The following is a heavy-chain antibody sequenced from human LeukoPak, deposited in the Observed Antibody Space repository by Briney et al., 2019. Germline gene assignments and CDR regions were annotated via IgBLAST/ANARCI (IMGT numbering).Heavy chain of an antibody. D-gene: IGHD3-10*01. J-gene: IGHJ3*02. V-gene: IGHV4-39*07. CDR1: GGSISSSSYY. Sequence: SETLSLTCTVSGGSISSSSYYWGWIRQPPGKGLEWIGRIYYSGSTYYKPSLKSRVTISVNTSKNQLSLNMSSVTAADTSVYYCARVVNRALITMVRGVINAATDIWGQGTMVTVSS. CDR3: ARVVNRALITMVRGVINAATDI. CDR2: IYYSGST.